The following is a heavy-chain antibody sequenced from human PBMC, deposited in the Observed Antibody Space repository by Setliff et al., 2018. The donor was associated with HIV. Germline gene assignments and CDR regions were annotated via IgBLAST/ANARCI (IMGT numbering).Heavy chain of an antibody. CDR2: IYSSGST. D-gene: IGHD3-22*01. CDR1: GGSINSYY. CDR3: ARGKTPPYGIVVEDDAFDI. V-gene: IGHV4-4*07. Sequence: SETLSLTCTVSGGSINSYYWSWIRQPAGKGLEWIGRIYSSGSTNYNPSLKSRITMSVDMSKNQISLKLRSVTAADTAVYYCARGKTPPYGIVVEDDAFDIWGQGTMGT. J-gene: IGHJ3*02.